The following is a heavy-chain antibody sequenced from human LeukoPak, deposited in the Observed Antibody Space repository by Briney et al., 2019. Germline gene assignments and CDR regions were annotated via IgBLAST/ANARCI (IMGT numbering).Heavy chain of an antibody. D-gene: IGHD6-13*01. Sequence: SQTLSLTCTVSGGSISSGGYYWSWIRQHPGKGLEWIGYIYYSGSTYYNPSLKSRVTISVDTSKNQFSLKLSSVTAADTAVYYCARGGIAAANNWFVPWGQGTLVTVSS. CDR3: ARGGIAAANNWFVP. CDR1: GGSISSGGYY. CDR2: IYYSGST. J-gene: IGHJ5*02. V-gene: IGHV4-31*03.